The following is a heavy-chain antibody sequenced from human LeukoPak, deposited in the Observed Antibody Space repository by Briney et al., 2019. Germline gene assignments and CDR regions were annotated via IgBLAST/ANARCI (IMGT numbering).Heavy chain of an antibody. J-gene: IGHJ6*02. D-gene: IGHD5-12*01. CDR1: GFTFSSYS. Sequence: GVLRLSCAASGFTFSSYSMNWVRQAPGKGLEWVSSISSSSSYIYYADSVKGRFTISRDNAKNSLYLQMNSLRAEDTAVYYCARVRGYDDYYYGMDVWGQGTTVTVSS. CDR3: ARVRGYDDYYYGMDV. CDR2: ISSSSSYI. V-gene: IGHV3-21*01.